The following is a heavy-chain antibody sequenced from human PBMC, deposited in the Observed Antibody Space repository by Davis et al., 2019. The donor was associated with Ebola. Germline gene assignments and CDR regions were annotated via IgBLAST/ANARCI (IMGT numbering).Heavy chain of an antibody. V-gene: IGHV3-30-3*01. CDR2: ISYDGSNK. D-gene: IGHD3-3*01. Sequence: GSLRLSCAASGFTFSSYAMHWVRQAPGKGLEWVAVISYDGSNKYYADSVKGRFTISRDNSKNTLYLQMNSLRAEDTAVYYCARDLSTGVTIFGVVSSGWFDPWGQGTLVTVSS. J-gene: IGHJ5*02. CDR1: GFTFSSYA. CDR3: ARDLSTGVTIFGVVSSGWFDP.